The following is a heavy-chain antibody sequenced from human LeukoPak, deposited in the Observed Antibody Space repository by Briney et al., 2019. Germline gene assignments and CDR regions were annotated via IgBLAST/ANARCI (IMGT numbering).Heavy chain of an antibody. CDR2: ISYDGSNK. CDR3: AKPPIDYYYYGMDV. V-gene: IGHV3-30*18. CDR1: GFTFSSYG. J-gene: IGHJ6*02. Sequence: GGSLRLSCAASGFTFSSYGMHWVRQAPGKGLEWVAVISYDGSNKYYADSVKGRFTISRDNSKNTLYPQMNSLRAEDTAVYYCAKPPIDYYYYGMDVWGQGTTVTVSS. D-gene: IGHD5-24*01.